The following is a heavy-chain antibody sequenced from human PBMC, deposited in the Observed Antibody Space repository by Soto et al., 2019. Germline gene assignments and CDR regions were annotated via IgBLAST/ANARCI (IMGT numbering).Heavy chain of an antibody. D-gene: IGHD3-10*01. CDR2: INPNSGGT. CDR3: AKGSGSYYMDDWFDP. CDR1: GYTFTGYY. V-gene: IGHV1-2*04. Sequence: QVQLVQSGAEVKKPGASVKVPCKASGYTFTGYYMHWVRQAPGQGLEWMGWINPNSGGTNYAQKFQGWVTMTRDTSISTAYMELSRLRSDDTAVYYCAKGSGSYYMDDWFDPWGQGTLVTVSS. J-gene: IGHJ5*02.